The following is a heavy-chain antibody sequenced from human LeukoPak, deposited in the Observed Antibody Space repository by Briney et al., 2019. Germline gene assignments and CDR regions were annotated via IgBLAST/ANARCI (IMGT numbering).Heavy chain of an antibody. CDR1: GYTFTSYY. CDR2: IIPILGTA. V-gene: IGHV1-69*13. J-gene: IGHJ1*01. D-gene: IGHD3-22*01. Sequence: SVKVSCKASGYTFTSYYVHWVRQAPGQGLEWMGGIIPILGTANYAQRFQGRVTLTADESSSTAYMALSSLRSEDTAMCYCATTRDYYDTSGYTLLQDWGQGTLVTVSS. CDR3: ATTRDYYDTSGYTLLQD.